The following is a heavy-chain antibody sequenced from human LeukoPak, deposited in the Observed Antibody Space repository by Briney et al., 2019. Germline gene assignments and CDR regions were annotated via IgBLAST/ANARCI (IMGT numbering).Heavy chain of an antibody. D-gene: IGHD6-13*01. J-gene: IGHJ6*02. CDR3: AGHEQQLGSYYYYGMDV. CDR1: GGTFSSYA. V-gene: IGHV1-69*13. CDR2: IIPIFGTA. Sequence: PVKVSCKASGGTFSSYAISWVRQAPGQGLEWMGGIIPIFGTANYAQKFQGRVTITADESTSTAYMELSSLRSEDTAVYYCAGHEQQLGSYYYYGMDVWGQGTTVTVSS.